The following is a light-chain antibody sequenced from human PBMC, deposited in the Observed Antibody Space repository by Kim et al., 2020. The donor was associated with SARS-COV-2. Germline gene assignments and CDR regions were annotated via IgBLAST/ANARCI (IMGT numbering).Light chain of an antibody. V-gene: IGKV2-24*01. J-gene: IGKJ2*01. CDR3: MEAVHLPQT. CDR1: QSLVFRDGNTY. Sequence: QPASSSCRSSQSLVFRDGNTYLGWHHQRPGQPPRLLIYKTSNRGSGVPERFSGSGTGTDFTLKISGVEPEDVGVYYCMEAVHLPQTFGQGTKLEI. CDR2: KTS.